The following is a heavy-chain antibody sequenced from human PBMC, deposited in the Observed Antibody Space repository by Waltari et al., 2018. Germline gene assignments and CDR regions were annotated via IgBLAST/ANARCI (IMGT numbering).Heavy chain of an antibody. D-gene: IGHD3-3*01. CDR3: ARFDFRTGSYY. V-gene: IGHV3-53*01. CDR1: GFTVSNNY. Sequence: EVQLVESGGGLIQPGGSLILSCAVSGFTVSNNYMSWVRQAPGKGLEWVSVIYSGGSTYYADSVKGRFTISRDSYENTVYLQMSSLRAEDTALYYCARFDFRTGSYYWGQGTLVTVSS. J-gene: IGHJ4*02. CDR2: IYSGGST.